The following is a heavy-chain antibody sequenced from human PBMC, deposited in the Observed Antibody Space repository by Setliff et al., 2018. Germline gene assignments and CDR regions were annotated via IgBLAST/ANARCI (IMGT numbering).Heavy chain of an antibody. CDR2: IYSSGST. CDR1: GGSISSGDYY. Sequence: SETLSLTCTVSGGSISSGDYYWSWIRQPPGKGLEWIGYIYSSGSTYYNPSLKSRVSISVDTSKNQFSLKLSSVTAADTAVYYCARGGGGLLWFGELSRYYFDYWGQGTLVTVSS. J-gene: IGHJ4*02. D-gene: IGHD3-10*01. V-gene: IGHV4-30-4*08. CDR3: ARGGGGLLWFGELSRYYFDY.